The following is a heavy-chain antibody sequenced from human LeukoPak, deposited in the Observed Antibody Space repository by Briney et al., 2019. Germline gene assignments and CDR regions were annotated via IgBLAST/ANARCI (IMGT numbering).Heavy chain of an antibody. V-gene: IGHV3-23*01. J-gene: IGHJ4*02. Sequence: GGSLRLSCAASGFTFSSYAMSWVRQAPGKGLEWVPAISGSGGSTYYADSVKGRFTISRDNSKNTLYLQMNSLRAEDTAVYYCAKPPGSSWYGYFDYWGQGTLVTVSS. CDR1: GFTFSSYA. D-gene: IGHD6-13*01. CDR3: AKPPGSSWYGYFDY. CDR2: ISGSGGST.